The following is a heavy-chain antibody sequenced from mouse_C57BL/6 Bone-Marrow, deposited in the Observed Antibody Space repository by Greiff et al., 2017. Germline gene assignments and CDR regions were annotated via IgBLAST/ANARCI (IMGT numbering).Heavy chain of an antibody. CDR3: ARDRLYYFDY. CDR2: INYDGSST. V-gene: IGHV5-16*01. J-gene: IGHJ2*01. CDR1: GFTFSDYY. Sequence: EVQLVESEGGLVQPGSSMKLSCTASGFTFSDYYMAWVRQVPEKGLEWVANINYDGSSTYYLDSLKSRFIISRDNAKNILYLQMSSLKSEDTATYYCARDRLYYFDYWGQGTTLTVSS.